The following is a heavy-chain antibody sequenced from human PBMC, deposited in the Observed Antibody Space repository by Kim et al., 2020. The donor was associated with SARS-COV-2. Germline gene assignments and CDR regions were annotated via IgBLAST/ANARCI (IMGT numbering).Heavy chain of an antibody. Sequence: SVKGRFTISRDNAKNALYLQRNSRRAEDTAVYYCARAGREWFGELYGWFDPWGQGTLVTVSS. CDR3: ARAGREWFGELYGWFDP. V-gene: IGHV3-21*01. D-gene: IGHD3-10*01. J-gene: IGHJ5*02.